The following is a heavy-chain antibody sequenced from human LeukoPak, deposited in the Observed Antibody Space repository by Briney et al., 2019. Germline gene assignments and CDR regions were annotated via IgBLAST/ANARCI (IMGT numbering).Heavy chain of an antibody. CDR3: ARLPARGWYLDY. V-gene: IGHV4-4*09. J-gene: IGHJ4*02. D-gene: IGHD6-19*01. CDR1: GGSISNYY. CDR2: IHSSGST. Sequence: SETLSLTCIVSGGSISNYYCSWIRQPPGNGLEWIGDIHSSGSTNYNPSLKSRLTISGDTPKNHFSLKLSSVTAADTAVYYCARLPARGWYLDYWGQGTLVTVSS.